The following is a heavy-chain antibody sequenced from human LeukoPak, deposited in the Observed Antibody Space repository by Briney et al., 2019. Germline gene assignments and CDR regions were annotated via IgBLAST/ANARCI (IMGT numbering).Heavy chain of an antibody. D-gene: IGHD6-19*01. V-gene: IGHV1-2*02. CDR1: GYTFTGYY. CDR3: AREGIAVAGSRWFDP. Sequence: ASVKVSCKASGYTFTGYYMHWVRQAPGQGLERMGWINPNSGGTNYAQKFQGRVTMTRDTPISTAYMELSRLRSDDTAVYYCAREGIAVAGSRWFDPWGQGTLVTVSS. CDR2: INPNSGGT. J-gene: IGHJ5*02.